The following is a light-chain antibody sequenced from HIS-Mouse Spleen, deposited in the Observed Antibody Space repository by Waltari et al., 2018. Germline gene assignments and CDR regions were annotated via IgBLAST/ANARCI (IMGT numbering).Light chain of an antibody. Sequence: QSVLTQPPSASGTPGQRVTISCSGSSSNIGSNTVNWYQQLPGTAPKLLIYSNNQRPAGVPDRFSGSKSGTSASLGISGLQSEDEADYYCAAWDDSLNGLYVFGTGTKVTVL. CDR1: SSNIGSNT. J-gene: IGLJ1*01. CDR3: AAWDDSLNGLYV. V-gene: IGLV1-44*01. CDR2: SNN.